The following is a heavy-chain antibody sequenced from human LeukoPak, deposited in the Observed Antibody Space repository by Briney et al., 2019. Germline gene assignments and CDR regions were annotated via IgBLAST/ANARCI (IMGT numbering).Heavy chain of an antibody. J-gene: IGHJ4*02. Sequence: GGSLRLSCAASGFTFTKSWMNWVRQAPGKGLEWVADIKEDGSEKYYVDSVKGRFTISRDNAKNSLYLQMNSLRAEDTAVYYCARGDYFDRRFPDRGQGTLVTVSS. CDR3: ARGDYFDRRFPD. CDR1: GFTFTKSW. D-gene: IGHD3-22*01. V-gene: IGHV3-7*01. CDR2: IKEDGSEK.